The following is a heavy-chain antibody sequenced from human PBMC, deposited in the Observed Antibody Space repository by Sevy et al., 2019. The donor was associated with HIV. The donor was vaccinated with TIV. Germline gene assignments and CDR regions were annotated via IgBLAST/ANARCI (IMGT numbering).Heavy chain of an antibody. D-gene: IGHD2-15*01. Sequence: GGSLDLSCAALGLSLNSFWMNWVRQTPGKELEWVANINQNGRVTYYVDSVKGRFTISRDNSRNLLYLQMTSLRVEDTALYYCVRAVATNGSFWGQGTLVTVSS. CDR1: GLSLNSFW. CDR3: VRAVATNGSF. V-gene: IGHV3-7*01. CDR2: INQNGRVT. J-gene: IGHJ4*02.